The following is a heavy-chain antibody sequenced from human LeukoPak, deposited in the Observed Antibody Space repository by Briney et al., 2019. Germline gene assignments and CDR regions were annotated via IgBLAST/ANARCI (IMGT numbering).Heavy chain of an antibody. V-gene: IGHV3-74*01. J-gene: IGHJ4*02. CDR3: APEGGSSYDY. Sequence: GGSLRLSCAASGFTFSTYWMHWVRQVPGKGLVWVSRINSDGSTADYADAVKGRFTISRDNAKNTLYLEMNSLRADDTGLYYCAPEGGSSYDYWGQGTLVTVSS. CDR2: INSDGSTA. CDR1: GFTFSTYW. D-gene: IGHD5-18*01.